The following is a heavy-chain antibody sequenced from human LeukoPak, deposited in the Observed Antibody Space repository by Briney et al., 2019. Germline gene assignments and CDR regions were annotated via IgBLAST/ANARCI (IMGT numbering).Heavy chain of an antibody. Sequence: SETLSLTCTVSGGSDSISSFYWSWIRQPPGKGLELIGYIYASGSTNYNPSLKSRVSISFDTSKNQCSLKLSSVTAADTALYYCARGRGGITTYWGQGTLVTVSS. CDR3: ARGRGGITTY. D-gene: IGHD3-16*01. CDR2: IYASGST. V-gene: IGHV4-4*09. J-gene: IGHJ4*02. CDR1: GGSDSISSFY.